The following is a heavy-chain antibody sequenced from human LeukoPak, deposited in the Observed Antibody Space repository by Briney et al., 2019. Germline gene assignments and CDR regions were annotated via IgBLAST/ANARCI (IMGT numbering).Heavy chain of an antibody. CDR3: SRSAQNHYDILTGYYYYYGMDV. Sequence: SETLSLTCAVYGGSFSGYYWSWIRQPPGKGLEWIGEINHSGSTKYNPSLKSRVTISVDTSKNQFSLRLSSVTAADTAVYYCSRSAQNHYDILTGYYYYYGMDVWGQGTTVTVSS. V-gene: IGHV4-34*01. J-gene: IGHJ6*02. D-gene: IGHD3-9*01. CDR2: INHSGST. CDR1: GGSFSGYY.